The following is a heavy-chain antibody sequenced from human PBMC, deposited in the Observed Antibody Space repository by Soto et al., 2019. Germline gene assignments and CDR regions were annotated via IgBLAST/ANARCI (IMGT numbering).Heavy chain of an antibody. CDR3: ARNYDSSGYYPGNYYYGMDV. J-gene: IGHJ6*02. CDR1: GSTVSSNY. Sequence: GGSLRLSCAASGSTVSSNYMSWVRQAPGKGLEWVSVIYSGGSTYYADSVKGRFTISRDNSKNTLYLQMNSLRAEDTAVYYCARNYDSSGYYPGNYYYGMDVWGQGTTVTVSS. D-gene: IGHD3-22*01. V-gene: IGHV3-53*01. CDR2: IYSGGST.